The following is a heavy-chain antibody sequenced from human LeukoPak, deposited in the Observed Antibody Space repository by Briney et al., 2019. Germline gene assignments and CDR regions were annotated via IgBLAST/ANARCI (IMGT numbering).Heavy chain of an antibody. CDR1: GFTFSSYW. J-gene: IGHJ6*02. CDR3: ARDRDVVVITYYYGIDV. D-gene: IGHD3-22*01. Sequence: GGSLRLSCAASGFTFSSYWMSWVRQAPGQGLEWGANIKQDGSEKYYVGSVKGRFTISRDNAKNSLYLQMNSLRAEDMAVYYCARDRDVVVITYYYGIDVWGQGTTVTVSS. CDR2: IKQDGSEK. V-gene: IGHV3-7*01.